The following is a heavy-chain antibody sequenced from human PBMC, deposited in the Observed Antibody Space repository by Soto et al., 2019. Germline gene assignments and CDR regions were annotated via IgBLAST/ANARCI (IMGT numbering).Heavy chain of an antibody. CDR3: ARCQLVSSWYQVGWFDP. V-gene: IGHV1-69*13. J-gene: IGHJ5*02. Sequence: SVKVSCKASGYTFTCYAISWVRQAPGQGLEWMGGIIPIFGTANYAQKFQGRVTITADESTSTAYMELSSLRSEDTAVYYCARCQLVSSWYQVGWFDPWGQGTLVTVSS. CDR1: GYTFTCYA. CDR2: IIPIFGTA. D-gene: IGHD6-13*01.